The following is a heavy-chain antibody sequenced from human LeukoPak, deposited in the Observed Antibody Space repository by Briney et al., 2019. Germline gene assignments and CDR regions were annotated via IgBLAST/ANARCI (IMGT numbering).Heavy chain of an antibody. V-gene: IGHV1-18*04. CDR2: INPADGNT. J-gene: IGHJ4*02. CDR1: GYRFTKYG. Sequence: ASVRVSCKPSGYRFTKYGISWVRQAPGQGLEWMGWINPADGNTTSARKFHGRLIMTTDTSTNTAHMEMRGLRSDDTAVYYCARKLVFDYWGQGTLVSVSS. CDR3: ARKLVFDY.